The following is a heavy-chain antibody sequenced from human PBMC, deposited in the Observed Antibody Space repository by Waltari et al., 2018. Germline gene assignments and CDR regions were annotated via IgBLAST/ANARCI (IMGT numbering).Heavy chain of an antibody. CDR1: GYTFTSCD. CDR3: AAEKWERQGGYYYYGMDV. Sequence: QVQLVQSGAEVKKPGASVKVSCKASGYTFTSCDINWVRQVSRQGLEWMGWMNPNSGNANTAQECQGRVTMTMDISTSTAYMDLSSLTSEDTAVYYCAAEKWERQGGYYYYGMDVWGQGTTVTVS. D-gene: IGHD1-26*01. V-gene: IGHV1-8*01. J-gene: IGHJ6*02. CDR2: MNPNSGNA.